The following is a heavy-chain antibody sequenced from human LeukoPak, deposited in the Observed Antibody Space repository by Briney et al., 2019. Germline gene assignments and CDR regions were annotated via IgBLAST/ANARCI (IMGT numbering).Heavy chain of an antibody. CDR1: GGSISSYY. V-gene: IGHV4-59*08. D-gene: IGHD3-22*01. J-gene: IGHJ4*02. CDR2: IYYSGST. CDR3: ARHQPFPDSSGYLVAVRPFDY. Sequence: SETLSLTCTVSGGSISSYYWSWIRQPPGKGLEWIGYIYYSGSTNYNPSLKSRVTISVDTSKNQFSLKLSSVTAADTAVYYCARHQPFPDSSGYLVAVRPFDYWGQGTLVTVSS.